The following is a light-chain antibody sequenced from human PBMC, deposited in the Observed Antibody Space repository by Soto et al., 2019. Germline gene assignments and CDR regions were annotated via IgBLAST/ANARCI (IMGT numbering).Light chain of an antibody. J-gene: IGLJ3*02. CDR3: SSYTLRNTLVL. Sequence: QSALTQPASVSGSPGQSITISCTGTSSDVGGYNFVSWYQQYPGKAPRLILYEVSNRPSGVSDRFSGSKSGNTASLTISGXXXXXXXXYYCSSYTLRNTLVLFGGGTK. CDR2: EVS. CDR1: SSDVGGYNF. V-gene: IGLV2-14*01.